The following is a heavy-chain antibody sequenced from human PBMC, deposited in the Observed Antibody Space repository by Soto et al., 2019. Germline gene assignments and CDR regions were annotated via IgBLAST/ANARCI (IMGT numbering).Heavy chain of an antibody. J-gene: IGHJ6*02. CDR1: GYTFTCYG. V-gene: IGHV1-18*04. CDR2: ISAYNGNT. D-gene: IGHD3-22*01. CDR3: ARDVYDDSSGFYYGMDV. Sequence: ASVKFSCKASGYTFTCYGISWVRQAPGEGLEWMGWISAYNGNTNYAQKLQGRVTMTTDTSTSTAYMELRSLRSDDTAVYYCARDVYDDSSGFYYGMDVWGQGTTVTVSS.